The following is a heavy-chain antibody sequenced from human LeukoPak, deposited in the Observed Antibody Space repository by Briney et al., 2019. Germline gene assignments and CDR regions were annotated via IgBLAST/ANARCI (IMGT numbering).Heavy chain of an antibody. J-gene: IGHJ4*02. D-gene: IGHD3-16*02. CDR2: IRQDEGEK. V-gene: IGHV3-7*03. CDR3: ARDPLMITFGGAIVTQLDY. CDR1: GFTFSAYY. Sequence: GGSLRLSCAASGFTFSAYYMSWVRQAPGKGLEWVANIRQDEGEKFYVDSVKGRFTTSRDNAKNLLYLQMNSLRAEDTAVYYCARDPLMITFGGAIVTQLDYWGQGTLVTVSS.